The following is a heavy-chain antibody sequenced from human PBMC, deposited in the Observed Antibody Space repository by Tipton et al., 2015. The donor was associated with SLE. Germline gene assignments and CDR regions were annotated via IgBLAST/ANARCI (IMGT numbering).Heavy chain of an antibody. CDR3: ATIDPDTESGVIPGDY. V-gene: IGHV4-61*01. J-gene: IGHJ4*02. CDR1: GGSVSSGSYY. CDR2: IYYSGST. Sequence: TLSLTCTVSGGSVSSGSYYWSWIRQPPGKGLEWIGYIYYSGSTNYNPSLKSRVTISVDTSKNQFSLKVSSVTAADTAVYYCATIDPDTESGVIPGDYWGQGILVTVSS. D-gene: IGHD2-15*01.